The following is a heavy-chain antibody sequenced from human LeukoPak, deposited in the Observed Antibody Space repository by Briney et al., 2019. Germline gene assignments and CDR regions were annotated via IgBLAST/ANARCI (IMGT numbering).Heavy chain of an antibody. CDR2: IYYGGT. D-gene: IGHD6-6*01. V-gene: IGHV4-30-4*01. J-gene: IGHJ4*02. Sequence: PSETLSLTCTVSGGSISSGYYYWSWIRQPPGKGLEYIGYIYYGGTYYNPSLKSRVTISVDTSKNQFSLKLSSVTAADTAVYYCARGTWSSSIDYWGQGTLVTVSS. CDR3: ARGTWSSSIDY. CDR1: GGSISSGYYY.